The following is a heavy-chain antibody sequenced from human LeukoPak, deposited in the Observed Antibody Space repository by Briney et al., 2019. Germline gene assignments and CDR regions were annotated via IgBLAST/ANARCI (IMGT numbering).Heavy chain of an antibody. J-gene: IGHJ4*02. Sequence: GGSLRLSCAASGFTFSSYWMHWVRQAPGKGLEWVANIKPDGSDQYYVDSVKGRFTISRDNAKNSLYLQMNSLRAEDTAVYYCARWSLGDYWGQGTLVTVSS. CDR3: ARWSLGDY. CDR2: IKPDGSDQ. CDR1: GFTFSSYW. V-gene: IGHV3-7*01. D-gene: IGHD1-26*01.